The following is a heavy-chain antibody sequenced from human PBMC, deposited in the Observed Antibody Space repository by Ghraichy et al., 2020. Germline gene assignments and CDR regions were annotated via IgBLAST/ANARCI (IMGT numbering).Heavy chain of an antibody. J-gene: IGHJ4*02. CDR1: GGSISSNY. V-gene: IGHV4-59*08. CDR3: ARRLYGGNDY. Sequence: SETLSLTCTVSGGSISSNYWSWIRQPPGKGLEWIGYIYYSGSTNYNPSLKSRVTISVDTSKNQFSLKLSSVTAADTAVYYCARRLYGGNDYWGQGTLVTVSS. CDR2: IYYSGST. D-gene: IGHD4-23*01.